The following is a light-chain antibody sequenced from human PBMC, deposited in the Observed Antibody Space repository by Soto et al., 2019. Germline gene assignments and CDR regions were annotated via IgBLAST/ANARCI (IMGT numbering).Light chain of an antibody. CDR3: CSFAGSNTLL. J-gene: IGLJ3*02. V-gene: IGLV2-11*01. CDR2: DVT. CDR1: SSDVGAYNY. Sequence: QSALTQPRSVSGSPGQSITISCTGTSSDVGAYNYVSWYQQHPGKAPKVMIYDVTKRPSGVPDRFSGSKSDNTASLTISGLQDEDEADYYCCSFAGSNTLLFGGGTKLTVL.